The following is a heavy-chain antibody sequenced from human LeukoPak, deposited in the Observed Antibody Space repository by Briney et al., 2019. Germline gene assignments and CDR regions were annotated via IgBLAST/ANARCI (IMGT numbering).Heavy chain of an antibody. CDR2: IIPIFGTA. J-gene: IGHJ4*02. CDR1: GGTFSSYA. D-gene: IGHD6-13*01. CDR3: AIAHLGGAAAGTTVYFDY. Sequence: SVKVSCKASGGTFSSYAISWVRQAPGQGLEWMGGIIPIFGTANYAQKFQGRVTITTDESTSTAYMELSSLRSEDTALYYCAIAHLGGAAAGTTVYFDYWGQGTLVTVSS. V-gene: IGHV1-69*05.